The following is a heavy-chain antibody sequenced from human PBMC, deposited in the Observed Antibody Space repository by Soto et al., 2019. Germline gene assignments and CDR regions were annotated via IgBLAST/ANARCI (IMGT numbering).Heavy chain of an antibody. D-gene: IGHD3-22*01. CDR1: GGSISSGGYY. Sequence: SETLSLTCTVSGGSISSGGYYWSWIRQHPGKGLEWIGYIYYSGSTYYNPSLKSRVTISVDTSKNQFSLKLSSVTAADPAVYYCARINRLWYYYDSSGYRTDYWGQGTLVTVSS. CDR3: ARINRLWYYYDSSGYRTDY. V-gene: IGHV4-31*03. J-gene: IGHJ4*02. CDR2: IYYSGST.